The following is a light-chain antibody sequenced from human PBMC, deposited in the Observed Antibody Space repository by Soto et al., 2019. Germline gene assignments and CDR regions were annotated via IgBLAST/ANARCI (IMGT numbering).Light chain of an antibody. CDR3: QYYNDYCWT. Sequence: DIQLTQSPSTQSASVGDRVTITGRVSQTISSWLAWYQQKPGKAPNLLIYETSNLESGVPSRFSGSGSGTEFTLTISSLQPDDFATYYCQYYNDYCWTFGQGTKVEIK. CDR1: QTISSW. J-gene: IGKJ1*01. V-gene: IGKV1-5*03. CDR2: ETS.